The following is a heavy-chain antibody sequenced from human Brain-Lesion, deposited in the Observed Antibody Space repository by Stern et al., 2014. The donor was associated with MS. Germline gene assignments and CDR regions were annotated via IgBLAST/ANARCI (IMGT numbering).Heavy chain of an antibody. J-gene: IGHJ4*02. CDR1: GDSISSGDNY. Sequence: QVQLQESGPGLVKPSQTLSLTCNVSGDSISSGDNYWSWIRQSPGKGLECIGYIYHIGSTFYNPSLKSRVTISVDTSQNQFSLRLSSVTAADTAVYYCARGESSRYYYYFDYWGQGTLVTVSS. V-gene: IGHV4-30-4*01. D-gene: IGHD3-22*01. CDR3: ARGESSRYYYYFDY. CDR2: IYHIGST.